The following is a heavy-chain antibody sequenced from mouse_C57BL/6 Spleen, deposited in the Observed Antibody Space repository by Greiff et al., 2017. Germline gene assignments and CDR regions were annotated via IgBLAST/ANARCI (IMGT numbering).Heavy chain of an antibody. CDR2: IDPEDGET. CDR1: GFNIKDYY. D-gene: IGHD3-2*01. V-gene: IGHV14-2*01. CDR3: ARALDSSDAY. Sequence: VHVKQSGAELVKPGASVKLSCTASGFNIKDYYMHWVKQRTEQGLEWIGRIDPEDGETKYAPKFQGKATITADTSSNTAYLQLSSLTSEDTAVYYCARALDSSDAYWGQGTLVTVSA. J-gene: IGHJ3*01.